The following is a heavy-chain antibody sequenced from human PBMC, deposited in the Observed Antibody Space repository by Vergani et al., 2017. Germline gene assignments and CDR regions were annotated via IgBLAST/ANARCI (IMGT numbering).Heavy chain of an antibody. D-gene: IGHD6-19*01. Sequence: QLQLQESGPGLVKPSATLSLTCSVSGASIRSSNYYWGWIRQPPGKGLEWIASIYYSGSTYYNPSLKSRVTISVDTSTNQFSLKLSSVTAADTAGYFCARHSTVEWLVKLGWIDPWGQGILVTVSS. J-gene: IGHJ5*02. CDR1: GASIRSSNYY. CDR2: IYYSGST. CDR3: ARHSTVEWLVKLGWIDP. V-gene: IGHV4-39*01.